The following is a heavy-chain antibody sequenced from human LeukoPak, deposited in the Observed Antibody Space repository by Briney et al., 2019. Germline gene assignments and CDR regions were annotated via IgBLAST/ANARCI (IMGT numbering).Heavy chain of an antibody. D-gene: IGHD3-10*01. CDR1: GGSISSGGYY. CDR2: IYYSGST. Sequence: SQTLSLTCTVSGGSISSGGYYWSWIRQHPGKGLEWIGYIYYSGSTYYNPSLKSRVTISVDTSKNQFSLKLSSVTAADTAVYYCARDIVRGVNRYFDYWGQGTLVTVSS. J-gene: IGHJ4*02. CDR3: ARDIVRGVNRYFDY. V-gene: IGHV4-31*03.